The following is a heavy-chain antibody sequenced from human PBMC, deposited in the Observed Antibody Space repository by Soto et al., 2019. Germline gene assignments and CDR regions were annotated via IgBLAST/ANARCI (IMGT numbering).Heavy chain of an antibody. J-gene: IGHJ6*03. CDR1: GYTFTSYG. CDR3: ARIRTVTTNYHYYYMDV. D-gene: IGHD4-17*01. CDR2: ISAYNGNT. V-gene: IGHV1-18*01. Sequence: GASVKVSCKASGYTFTSYGISWVRQAPGQGLEWMGWISAYNGNTNYAQKLQGRVTMTTDTSTSTAYMELRSLRSDDTAVYYCARIRTVTTNYHYYYMDVWGKGTAVTVSS.